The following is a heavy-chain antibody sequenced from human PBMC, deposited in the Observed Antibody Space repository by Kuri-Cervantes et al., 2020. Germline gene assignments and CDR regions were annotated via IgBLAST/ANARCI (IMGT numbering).Heavy chain of an antibody. Sequence: SETLSLTCAVYGGSFSGYYWSWIRQPPGKGLEWIGDIYYSGSTNYNPSLKSRVTISVDTSKNQFSLKLSSVTAADTAVYYCARDVRWGEGYNWFDPWGQGTLVTVSS. CDR2: IYYSGST. CDR1: GGSFSGYY. J-gene: IGHJ5*02. D-gene: IGHD3-10*01. V-gene: IGHV4-34*01. CDR3: ARDVRWGEGYNWFDP.